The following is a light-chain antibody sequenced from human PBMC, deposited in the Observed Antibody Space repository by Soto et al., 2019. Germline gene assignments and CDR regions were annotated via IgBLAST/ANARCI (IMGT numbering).Light chain of an antibody. CDR1: QSISSN. CDR3: QQLNFFPIT. Sequence: DIQMTQSPSSLSASVGDRVTITCRASQSISSNLNWYQQKPGKAPKLLIYAASSLQSGVPSRFSGSGSGTEFTLTITSLQPEDFATYYCQQLNFFPITFGQGTRLENK. V-gene: IGKV1-17*01. J-gene: IGKJ5*01. CDR2: AAS.